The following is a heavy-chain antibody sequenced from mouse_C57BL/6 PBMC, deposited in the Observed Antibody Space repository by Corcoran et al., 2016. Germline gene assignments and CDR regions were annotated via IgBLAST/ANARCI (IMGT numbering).Heavy chain of an antibody. Sequence: QVQLQQSGTELARRDASVKLSCKASVYTFTSYGISWVKQRTGQGLEWIGEIYPRSGNTYYNEKFKGKATLTADKSSSTAYMELRSLTSEDSAVYFCARSGRDAFDYWGQGTTLTVSS. CDR2: IYPRSGNT. D-gene: IGHD4-1*01. CDR1: VYTFTSYG. CDR3: ARSGRDAFDY. J-gene: IGHJ2*01. V-gene: IGHV1-81*01.